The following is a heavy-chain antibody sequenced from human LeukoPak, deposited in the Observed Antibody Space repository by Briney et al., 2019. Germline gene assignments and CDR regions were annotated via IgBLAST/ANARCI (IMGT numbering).Heavy chain of an antibody. V-gene: IGHV3-23*01. CDR2: ISGGGDKA. Sequence: GGSLRLSCTASGFTFTTYAINWVRQAPGKGLEWVSGISGGGDKAFYADSVNGRFTISRDNSKNSVSHQMSSLRPDDAALYYCVKDLALAGTGGGFDVWGQGTRVAVSS. D-gene: IGHD6-19*01. J-gene: IGHJ3*01. CDR1: GFTFTTYA. CDR3: VKDLALAGTGGGFDV.